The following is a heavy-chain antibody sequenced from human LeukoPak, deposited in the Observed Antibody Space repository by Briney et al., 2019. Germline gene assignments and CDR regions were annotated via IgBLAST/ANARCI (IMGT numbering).Heavy chain of an antibody. J-gene: IGHJ4*02. V-gene: IGHV3-30-3*01. D-gene: IGHD3-10*01. CDR1: GFTFSSYA. CDR3: AKDQSTYVRGVIRDY. Sequence: PGGSLRLSCAASGFTFSSYAMHWVRQAPGKGLEWVAVISYDGSNKYYADSVKGRFTISRDNSKNTLYLQMNSLRAEDTAVYYCAKDQSTYVRGVIRDYWGQGTLVTVPS. CDR2: ISYDGSNK.